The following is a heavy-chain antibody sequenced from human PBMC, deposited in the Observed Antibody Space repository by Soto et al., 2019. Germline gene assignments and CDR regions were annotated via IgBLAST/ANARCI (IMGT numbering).Heavy chain of an antibody. D-gene: IGHD1-26*01. J-gene: IGHJ4*02. V-gene: IGHV4-31*03. CDR2: IYYSGST. CDR1: XXSXXSGVYY. CDR3: ARTPLL. Sequence: LXLTCTVSXXSXXSGVYYWSWIRQHPGKGLEWIGYIYYSGSTYYNYYNPSLKSRVTISVDTSKNQFSLKLSSVTAADTAVYYCARTPLLWGQGTLVTVSS.